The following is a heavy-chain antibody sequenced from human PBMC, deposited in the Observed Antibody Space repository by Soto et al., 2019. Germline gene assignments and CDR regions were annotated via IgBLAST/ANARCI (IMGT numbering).Heavy chain of an antibody. D-gene: IGHD6-13*01. V-gene: IGHV1-2*04. CDR1: GYTFTGYY. Sequence: ASVKVSCKASGYTFTGYYMHWVRQAPGQGLEWMGWINPNSGGTNYAQKFQGWVTMTRDTSISTAYMELSRLRSDDTAVYYCAREGPVGGIAAPSGHYYYYMDVWGKGTTVTVSS. J-gene: IGHJ6*03. CDR3: AREGPVGGIAAPSGHYYYYMDV. CDR2: INPNSGGT.